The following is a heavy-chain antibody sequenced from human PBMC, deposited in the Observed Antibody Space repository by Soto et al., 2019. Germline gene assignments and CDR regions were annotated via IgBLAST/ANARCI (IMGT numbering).Heavy chain of an antibody. V-gene: IGHV4-34*01. CDR2: INHSGST. CDR1: GGSFSGYY. Sequence: QVQLQQWGAGLLKPSETLSLTCAVYGGSFSGYYWSWIRQPPGQGLEWIGEINHSGSTNYNPSLKSRVTISVDTSKNQFSLKLSSVTAADTAVYYCALFGDYGWDYYGMDVWGQGTTVTVSS. J-gene: IGHJ6*02. D-gene: IGHD3-10*02. CDR3: ALFGDYGWDYYGMDV.